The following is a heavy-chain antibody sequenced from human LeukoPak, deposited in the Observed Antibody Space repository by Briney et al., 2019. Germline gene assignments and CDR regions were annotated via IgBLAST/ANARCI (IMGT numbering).Heavy chain of an antibody. J-gene: IGHJ4*02. CDR1: GFTFTNYG. Sequence: GGSLRLSCAAPGFTFTNYGMHWVRQAPGKGLEWVALITYDGYYKYYSDSVKGRFTISSDTSKNTLYLQMNSLRAEDTAVYYCARDLSPVVRASPMGYWGQGTPVTVSS. V-gene: IGHV3-30*03. D-gene: IGHD3-10*01. CDR2: ITYDGYYK. CDR3: ARDLSPVVRASPMGY.